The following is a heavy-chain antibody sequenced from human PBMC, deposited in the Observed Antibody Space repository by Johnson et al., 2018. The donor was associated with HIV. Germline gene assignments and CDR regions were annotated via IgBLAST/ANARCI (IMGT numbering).Heavy chain of an antibody. D-gene: IGHD2-15*01. CDR3: ARGAIVVAAPGAVDI. J-gene: IGHJ3*02. V-gene: IGHV3-30*04. CDR2: ISFDGTSK. CDR1: GFTFSSHA. Sequence: QVQLVESGGGVVQPGRSLRLSCAASGFTFSSHAMHWVRQAPGKGLEWVAFISFDGTSKYYADSVKGRFTISRDNSKNTVYLQMKSLRVEDTSVYYCARGAIVVAAPGAVDIWGQGTMVTVSS.